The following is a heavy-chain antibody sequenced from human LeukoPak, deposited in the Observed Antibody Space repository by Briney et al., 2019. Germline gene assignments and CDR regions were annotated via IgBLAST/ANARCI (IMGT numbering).Heavy chain of an antibody. Sequence: SETLSLTCTVSGGSISSSSYYWGWIRQPPGKGLEWIGSIYYSGSTYYNPSLKSRVTISVDTSKNQFSLKLSSETAADTAVYYCARGAYSRMAYNWFDPWGQGTLVTVSS. D-gene: IGHD6-13*01. J-gene: IGHJ5*02. V-gene: IGHV4-39*01. CDR2: IYYSGST. CDR1: GGSISSSSYY. CDR3: ARGAYSRMAYNWFDP.